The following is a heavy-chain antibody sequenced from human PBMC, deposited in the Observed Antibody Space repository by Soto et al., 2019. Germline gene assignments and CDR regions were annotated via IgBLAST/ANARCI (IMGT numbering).Heavy chain of an antibody. Sequence: QVQLVQSGTEVKKPGASVKVSCQASGYSISAYYIHWVRQAPGQGPEWMGWIDPKNGGTVYAQKFQGRLTMTRDTSISTFYMDLSGLTSDDTALYYCGRDDYGNFPYWGQGSLVTVSS. J-gene: IGHJ4*02. D-gene: IGHD3-10*01. V-gene: IGHV1-2*02. CDR3: GRDDYGNFPY. CDR1: GYSISAYY. CDR2: IDPKNGGT.